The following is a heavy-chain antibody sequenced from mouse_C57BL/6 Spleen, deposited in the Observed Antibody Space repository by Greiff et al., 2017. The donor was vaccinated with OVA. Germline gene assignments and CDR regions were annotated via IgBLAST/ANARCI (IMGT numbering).Heavy chain of an antibody. D-gene: IGHD2-4*01. CDR1: GFTFSNYW. CDR3: TGGRLRQGDGMDY. V-gene: IGHV6-3*01. J-gene: IGHJ4*01. CDR2: IRLKSDNYAT. Sequence: EVKLEESGGGLVQPGGSMKLSCVASGFTFSNYWMNWVRQSPEKGLEWVAQIRLKSDNYATHYAESVKGRFTISRDDSKSSVCLQMNNLRAEDTGIYYCTGGRLRQGDGMDYWGQGTSVTVSS.